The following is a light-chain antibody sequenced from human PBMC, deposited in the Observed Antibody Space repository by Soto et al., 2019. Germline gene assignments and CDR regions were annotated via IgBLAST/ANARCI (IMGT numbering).Light chain of an antibody. V-gene: IGKV3D-20*02. Sequence: EIVLTQSPGTPSFAPGERATLSCRASQSVSSSYLAWYQQKPGQAPRLLIYLASSRATGIPDRFSGSGSGTDFTLTISRLEPEDFALYYCQQRNNWPITFGQGTRLEIK. CDR1: QSVSSSY. J-gene: IGKJ5*01. CDR3: QQRNNWPIT. CDR2: LAS.